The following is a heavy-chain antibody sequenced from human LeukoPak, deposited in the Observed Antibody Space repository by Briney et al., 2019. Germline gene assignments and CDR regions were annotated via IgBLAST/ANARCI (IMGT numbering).Heavy chain of an antibody. CDR2: ISYDGSNK. V-gene: IGHV3-30*18. CDR1: GFTFSSYG. CDR3: AKASMIVVAPNDAFDI. J-gene: IGHJ3*02. D-gene: IGHD3-22*01. Sequence: GRSLRLSCAASGFTFSSYGMHWVRQAPGKGLGWVAVISYDGSNKYYADSVKGRFTISRDNSKNTLYLQMNSLRAEDTAVYYCAKASMIVVAPNDAFDIWGQGTMVTVSS.